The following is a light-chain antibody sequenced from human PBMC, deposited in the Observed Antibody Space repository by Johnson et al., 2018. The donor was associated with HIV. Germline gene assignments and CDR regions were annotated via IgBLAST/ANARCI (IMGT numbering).Light chain of an antibody. CDR1: SSNIGNNY. CDR2: DNN. V-gene: IGLV1-51*01. CDR3: GTWDSSLSALYV. Sequence: QSVLTQPPSVSAAPGQKVTISCSGSSSNIGNNYVSWYQQIPGTAPTLLIYDNNNRPSGIPDRFSGSKSGTSATLAITGLPHGDEADYYCGTWDSSLSALYVFGTGTKVTVL. J-gene: IGLJ1*01.